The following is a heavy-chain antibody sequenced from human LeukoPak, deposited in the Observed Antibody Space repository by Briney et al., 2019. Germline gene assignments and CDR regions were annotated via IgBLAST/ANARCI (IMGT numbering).Heavy chain of an antibody. CDR1: GYTFTGYY. J-gene: IGHJ4*02. CDR3: ARSKGYSGYGEFDY. D-gene: IGHD5-12*01. CDR2: INPTSGGT. Sequence: ASVKVSCKASGYTFTGYYMHWVRQAPGQGLEWMGWINPTSGGTNYAQKFQGRVTMTRDTSISTAYMELSRLRSDDTAVYYCARSKGYSGYGEFDYWGQGTLVTVSS. V-gene: IGHV1-2*02.